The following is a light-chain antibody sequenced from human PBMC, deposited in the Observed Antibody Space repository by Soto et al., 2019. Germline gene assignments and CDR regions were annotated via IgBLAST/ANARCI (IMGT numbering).Light chain of an antibody. J-gene: IGKJ2*01. CDR3: QQYGTSPKYT. CDR2: GAS. V-gene: IGKV3-20*01. CDR1: QSIGSNY. Sequence: EVVLTQSPGTLSLSPGERATLSCRASQSIGSNYLVWYQQRPGQAPRLLTYGASSRATGVPDRFSGSGSGTDFTLTISRLEPDDFAVYYCQQYGTSPKYTFGQGTKLEIK.